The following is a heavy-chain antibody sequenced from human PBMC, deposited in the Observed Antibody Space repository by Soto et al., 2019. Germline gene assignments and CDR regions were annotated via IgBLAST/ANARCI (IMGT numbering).Heavy chain of an antibody. J-gene: IGHJ3*02. CDR3: ARCIVGATVDAFDI. V-gene: IGHV1-69*06. Sequence: QVQLVQSGAEVKKPGSSVKVSCKASGGTFSSYAISWVRQAPGQGLEWMGGIVPIFGTANYAQKFQGRVTITADKSTSTAYMELSSLRSEDTAVYYCARCIVGATVDAFDIWGQGTMVTVSS. D-gene: IGHD1-26*01. CDR2: IVPIFGTA. CDR1: GGTFSSYA.